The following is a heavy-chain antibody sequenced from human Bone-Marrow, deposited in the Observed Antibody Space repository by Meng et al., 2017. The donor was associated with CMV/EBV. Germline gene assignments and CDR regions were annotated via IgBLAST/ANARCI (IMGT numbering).Heavy chain of an antibody. CDR2: IYPSDSKT. Sequence: SGKGSGYSFTNYWIGWVRQMPGKGLEWVEIIYPSDSKTRYSPSFQGQVTISADKSISTASLQWSSLKASDTAMYYCARRDYGSGSYYWGQGTLVTVSS. J-gene: IGHJ4*02. V-gene: IGHV5-51*01. D-gene: IGHD3-10*01. CDR1: GYSFTNYW. CDR3: ARRDYGSGSYY.